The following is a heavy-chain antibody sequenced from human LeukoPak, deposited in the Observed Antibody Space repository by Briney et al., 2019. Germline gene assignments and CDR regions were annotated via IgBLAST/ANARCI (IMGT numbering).Heavy chain of an antibody. CDR3: ASQWLVPLSAFDI. Sequence: SETLSLTCTVSGGSISSYYWSWIRQPPGKGLEWIGYIYYSGSTNYNPSLKSRVTISVDTSKNQFSLKLSSVTAAGTAVYYCASQWLVPLSAFDIWGQGTMVTVSS. D-gene: IGHD6-19*01. V-gene: IGHV4-59*08. J-gene: IGHJ3*02. CDR2: IYYSGST. CDR1: GGSISSYY.